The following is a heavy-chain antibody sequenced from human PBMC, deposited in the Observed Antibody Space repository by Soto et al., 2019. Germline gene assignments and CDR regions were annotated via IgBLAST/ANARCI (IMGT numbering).Heavy chain of an antibody. CDR2: INHSGST. CDR3: ARGPKDGYSGYDFDY. J-gene: IGHJ4*02. Sequence: KASETLSLTCAVYGGSFSGYYWSWIRQPPGKGLEWIGEINHSGSTNYNPSLKSRVTISVDTSKNQFSLKLSSVTAADTAVYYCARGPKDGYSGYDFDYWGQGTLVTVSS. V-gene: IGHV4-34*01. D-gene: IGHD5-12*01. CDR1: GGSFSGYY.